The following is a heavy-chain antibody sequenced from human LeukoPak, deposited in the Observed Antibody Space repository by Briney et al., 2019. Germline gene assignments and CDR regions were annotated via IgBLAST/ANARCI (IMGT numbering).Heavy chain of an antibody. V-gene: IGHV1-69*13. Sequence: SVKVSCKASGGTFSSYAISWVRQAPGQGLEWMGGIILIFGTANYAQKFQGRVTITADESTSTAYMELSSLRSEDTAVYYCAREVYSNPLAFDPWGQGTLVTVSS. D-gene: IGHD2-15*01. CDR1: GGTFSSYA. J-gene: IGHJ5*02. CDR3: AREVYSNPLAFDP. CDR2: IILIFGTA.